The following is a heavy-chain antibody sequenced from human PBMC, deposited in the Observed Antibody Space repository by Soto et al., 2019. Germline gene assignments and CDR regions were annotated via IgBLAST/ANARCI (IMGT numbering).Heavy chain of an antibody. CDR1: GFTFSSYA. CDR2: ISYDGSNK. CDR3: AKGYSYSVCDY. J-gene: IGHJ4*02. V-gene: IGHV3-30*18. D-gene: IGHD5-18*01. Sequence: QVQLVESGGGVVQPGRSLRLSCAASGFTFSSYAMHWVRQAPGKGLEWVAVISYDGSNKYYADSVKGRFTISRDNSKNTLDLQMNSLRAEDTAVYHCAKGYSYSVCDYWGQGTLVTVSS.